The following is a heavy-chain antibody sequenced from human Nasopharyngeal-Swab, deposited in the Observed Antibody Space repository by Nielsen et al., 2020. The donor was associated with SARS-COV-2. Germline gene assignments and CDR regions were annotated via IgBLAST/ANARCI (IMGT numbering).Heavy chain of an antibody. V-gene: IGHV4-4*07. J-gene: IGHJ4*02. D-gene: IGHD5-18*01. CDR1: GGSINSYY. CDR3: ARRGQLWSPDGLGY. Sequence: SETLSLTCTVSGGSINSYYWNWIRQPAGKGLEWIGRIYTSGYTNYNPSLKSRVTLSLDTSKNQFSLNLSSVTAADTAVYYCARRGQLWSPDGLGYWGQGTLVTVSS. CDR2: IYTSGYT.